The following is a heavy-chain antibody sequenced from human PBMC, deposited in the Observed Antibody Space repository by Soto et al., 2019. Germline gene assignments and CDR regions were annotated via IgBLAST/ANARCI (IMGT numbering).Heavy chain of an antibody. J-gene: IGHJ6*02. CDR2: IYTSGST. CDR1: GGSISSYY. V-gene: IGHV4-4*07. Sequence: PSETLSLTCTVSGGSISSYYWSWIRQPAGKGLEWIGRIYTSGSTNYNPSLKSRVTMSVDTSKNQCSLKLSSVPAADTAVYYWARDRIVPAAMVYNYYGMDVWGQGTTVTVSS. D-gene: IGHD2-2*01. CDR3: ARDRIVPAAMVYNYYGMDV.